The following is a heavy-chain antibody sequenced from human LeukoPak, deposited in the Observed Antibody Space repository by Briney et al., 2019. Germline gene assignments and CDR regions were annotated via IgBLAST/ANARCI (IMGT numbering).Heavy chain of an antibody. CDR1: GFTFSDHS. CDR3: ARDYKYAFDN. CDR2: IGIDSGNT. J-gene: IGHJ4*02. V-gene: IGHV3-48*01. D-gene: IGHD5-24*01. Sequence: GGSLRLSCAASGFTFSDHSMNWVRQAPGKGLEWISYIGIDSGNTNYADSVKGRFTISGDKAKKSLYLQMNSMRVEDTAVYYCARDYKYAFDNWGQGTLVTVSS.